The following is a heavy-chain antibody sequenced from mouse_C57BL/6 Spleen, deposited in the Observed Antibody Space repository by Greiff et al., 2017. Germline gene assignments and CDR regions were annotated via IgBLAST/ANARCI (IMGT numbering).Heavy chain of an antibody. Sequence: VQLQQPGAELVKPGASVKVSCKASGYTFTSYWMHWVKQRPGQGLEWIGRIYPYDSDTNYNQKFKGKATVTVDKSSSTAYMQLSSLTSEDSSVYCCAIKSNYVGAMDYWGQGTSVTVSS. D-gene: IGHD2-5*01. V-gene: IGHV1-74*01. CDR1: GYTFTSYW. J-gene: IGHJ4*01. CDR2: IYPYDSDT. CDR3: AIKSNYVGAMDY.